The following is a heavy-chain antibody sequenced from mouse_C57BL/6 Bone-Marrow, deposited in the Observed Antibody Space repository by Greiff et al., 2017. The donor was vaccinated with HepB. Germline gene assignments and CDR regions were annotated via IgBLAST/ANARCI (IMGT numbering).Heavy chain of an antibody. Sequence: EVQLQESGGDLVKPGGSLKLSCAASGFTFSSYGMSWVRQTPDKRLEWVATISSGGSYTYYPDSVKGRFTISRDNAKNTLYLQMSSLKSEDTAMYYCAETTVEWYFDVWGTGTTVTVAS. CDR1: GFTFSSYG. D-gene: IGHD1-1*01. J-gene: IGHJ1*03. V-gene: IGHV5-6*01. CDR2: ISSGGSYT. CDR3: AETTVEWYFDV.